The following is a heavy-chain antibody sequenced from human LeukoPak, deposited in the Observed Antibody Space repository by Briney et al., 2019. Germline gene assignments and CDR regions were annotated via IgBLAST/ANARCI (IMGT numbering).Heavy chain of an antibody. J-gene: IGHJ4*02. CDR3: ARVAIAELYYFDY. V-gene: IGHV4-30-2*01. CDR1: GGSISSGGYY. CDR2: IYHSGST. D-gene: IGHD6-13*01. Sequence: PSQTLSLTCTVSGGSISSGGYYWSWIRQPPGKGLEWIGYIYHSGSTYYNPSLKSRVTISVDRSKNQFSLKLSSVTAADTAVYYCARVAIAELYYFDYWGQGTLVTVSS.